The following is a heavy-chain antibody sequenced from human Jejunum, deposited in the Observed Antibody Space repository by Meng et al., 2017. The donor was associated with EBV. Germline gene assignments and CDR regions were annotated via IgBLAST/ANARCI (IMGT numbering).Heavy chain of an antibody. J-gene: IGHJ4*02. CDR3: ARGAYFSSSWYYFDY. CDR2: IYYSGST. CDR1: GDSITGSDYY. D-gene: IGHD6-13*01. Sequence: QLQSRSSGPGLGRPSETLSLTCTVSGDSITGSDYYWGWIRQPPGKGLNWVGTIYYSGSTYYNPSLKSRVTISLDTSKSQFSLKLTSVTAADTALYYCARGAYFSSSWYYFDYWGQGTLVTVSS. V-gene: IGHV4-39*07.